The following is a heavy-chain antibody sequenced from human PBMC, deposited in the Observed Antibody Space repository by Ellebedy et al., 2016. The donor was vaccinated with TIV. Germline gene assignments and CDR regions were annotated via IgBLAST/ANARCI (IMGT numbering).Heavy chain of an antibody. J-gene: IGHJ4*02. CDR2: INQDGSAK. V-gene: IGHV3-7*03. Sequence: GGSLRLSCAATDFTFSNHYMSWVRQAPRKGLEWVASINQDGSAKFFVDAVKGRFTISRDNAKNSLYLEMSSLRAEDTAVYYCTRDPTRRSDYWGQGTSVTVSS. CDR3: TRDPTRRSDY. CDR1: DFTFSNHY.